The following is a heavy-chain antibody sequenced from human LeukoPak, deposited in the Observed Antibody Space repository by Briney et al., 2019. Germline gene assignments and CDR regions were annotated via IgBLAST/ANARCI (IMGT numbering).Heavy chain of an antibody. D-gene: IGHD3-22*01. CDR1: GFTFTTYA. CDR3: AKGSPTSSGYSRVEY. V-gene: IGHV3-23*01. Sequence: GGSLRLSCAASGFTFTTYAMTWVRQAPGKGLEWVSSLSGGGLTTFYADSVKGRFTISRDSSKNTLYLQMNSLRDEDTAVYYCAKGSPTSSGYSRVEYWGQGTLVTVSS. CDR2: LSGGGLTT. J-gene: IGHJ4*02.